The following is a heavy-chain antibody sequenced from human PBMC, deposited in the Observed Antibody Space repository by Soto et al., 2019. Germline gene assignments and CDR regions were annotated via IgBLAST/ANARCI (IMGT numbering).Heavy chain of an antibody. J-gene: IGHJ6*03. D-gene: IGHD3-9*01. V-gene: IGHV3-21*01. CDR1: GFTFSSYS. CDR3: ARRCPPDILTGPDYYYYYMDV. Sequence: EVQLVESGGGLVKPGGSLRLSCAASGFTFSSYSMNWVRQAPGKGLEWVSSIRSSSSYIYYADSVKGRFTISRDNAKNSLYLKMNSLRAEDTAVYYCARRCPPDILTGPDYYYYYMDVWGKGTTVTVSS. CDR2: IRSSSSYI.